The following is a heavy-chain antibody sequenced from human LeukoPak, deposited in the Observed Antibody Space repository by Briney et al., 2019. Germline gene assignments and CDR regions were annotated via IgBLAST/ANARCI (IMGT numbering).Heavy chain of an antibody. CDR1: GYSFTTYW. CDR2: IYPGDSET. V-gene: IGHV5-51*01. Sequence: PGESLKISCKGSGYSFTTYWIGWVRQVPGKGLEWMGIIYPGDSETRYSPSFQGQVTISADKSISTAYLQWSSLKASDTAIYYCARRKYDFAYGMDVWGQGTTVTVSS. J-gene: IGHJ6*02. CDR3: ARRKYDFAYGMDV. D-gene: IGHD3-3*01.